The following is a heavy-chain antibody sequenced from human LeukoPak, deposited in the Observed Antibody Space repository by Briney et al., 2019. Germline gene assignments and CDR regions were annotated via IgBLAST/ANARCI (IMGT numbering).Heavy chain of an antibody. CDR3: VIGEGWQPDY. D-gene: IGHD5-24*01. CDR2: IYKSENT. CDR1: GASISSFF. V-gene: IGHV4-59*01. J-gene: IGHJ4*03. Sequence: SETLSLTCAVSGASISSFFCNWVRQPPGKGLEWIGYIYKSENTNYNPSLKSRVTISGDKSKNEFSLKLTSVTAADTAEYYCVIGEGWQPDYWGQGTLVTVSS.